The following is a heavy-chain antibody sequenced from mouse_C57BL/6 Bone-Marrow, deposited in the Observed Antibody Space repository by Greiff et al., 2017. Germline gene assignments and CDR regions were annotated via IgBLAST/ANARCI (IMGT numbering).Heavy chain of an antibody. CDR2: IDPANGNT. J-gene: IGHJ2*01. D-gene: IGHD1-1*01. Sequence: EVQLQQSVAELVRPGASVKLSCTASGFNIKNTYMHWVKQRPEQGLEWIGRIDPANGNTKYAPKFQGKATITADTSSNTAYLQLSSLTSADTAIYYCARWGTTVVATRDYFDYWGQGTTLTVSS. CDR1: GFNIKNTY. CDR3: ARWGTTVVATRDYFDY. V-gene: IGHV14-3*01.